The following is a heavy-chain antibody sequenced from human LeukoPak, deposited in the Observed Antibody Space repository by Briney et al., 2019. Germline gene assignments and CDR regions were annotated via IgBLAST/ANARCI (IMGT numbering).Heavy chain of an antibody. V-gene: IGHV1-2*04. J-gene: IGHJ5*02. CDR3: ARDRGYGSGFDP. CDR2: INPNSGGT. D-gene: IGHD3-10*01. Sequence: ASVRVSSKASGYTFTVYYMHWVRQAPGQGREWMGWINPNSGGTNYAQKFQGWVTMTRDTSISTAYMELSRLRSDDTAVYYCARDRGYGSGFDPWGQGTLVTVSS. CDR1: GYTFTVYY.